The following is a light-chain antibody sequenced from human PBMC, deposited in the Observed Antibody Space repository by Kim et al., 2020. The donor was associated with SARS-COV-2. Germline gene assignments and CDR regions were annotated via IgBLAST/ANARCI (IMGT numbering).Light chain of an antibody. CDR2: AAS. J-gene: IGKJ2*01. Sequence: SASVGDRVTITCRASQNISTYLDWYQQKPGKPPKLLIYAASYLQSGVPTRFSGSGSGSDFTLTISSLQPQDFATYYCQQSFDTPRTFGQGTKLEI. CDR3: QQSFDTPRT. V-gene: IGKV1-39*01. CDR1: QNISTY.